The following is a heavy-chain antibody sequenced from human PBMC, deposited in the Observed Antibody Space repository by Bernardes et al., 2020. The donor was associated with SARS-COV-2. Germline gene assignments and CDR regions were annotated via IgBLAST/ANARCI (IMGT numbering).Heavy chain of an antibody. J-gene: IGHJ5*02. V-gene: IGHV3-74*03. CDR3: ARVAEVGPNT. Sequence: GGSLRLSCAASGFTFSNYWLHWVRQSPGKGLVWVSRINSDGSDTSYADSVRGRFTISRDNAKNTLYLQMNSLRVEDTAVYYCARVAEVGPNTWGQGVLVTVSS. CDR2: INSDGSDT. D-gene: IGHD1-26*01. CDR1: GFTFSNYW.